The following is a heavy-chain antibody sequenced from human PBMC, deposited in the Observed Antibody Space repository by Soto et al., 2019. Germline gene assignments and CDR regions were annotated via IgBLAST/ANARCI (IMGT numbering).Heavy chain of an antibody. J-gene: IGHJ6*02. CDR2: ISPNSGNT. Sequence: QVHLVQSGAEVKKPGASVNVSCKTSGYTFTRNGISWVRQAPGQGLEWMGWISPNSGNTRYAQKLQDRVIMTTDTSTSTAYMELRSLRSDYTAVYYCLKDRDSTCWPPRDVWGPGTTVTVSS. D-gene: IGHD2-2*01. CDR3: LKDRDSTCWPPRDV. CDR1: GYTFTRNG. V-gene: IGHV1-18*01.